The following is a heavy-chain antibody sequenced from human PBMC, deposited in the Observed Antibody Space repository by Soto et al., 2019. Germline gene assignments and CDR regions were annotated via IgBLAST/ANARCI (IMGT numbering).Heavy chain of an antibody. CDR1: GFTFSSYS. CDR2: ICSSSSTI. D-gene: IGHD4-4*01. J-gene: IGHJ4*02. CDR3: ARLTTVSAFDY. V-gene: IGHV3-48*01. Sequence: EVQLVESGGGLVQPGGSLRLSCAASGFTFSSYSMNWVRQAPGKGLEWVSYICSSSSTIYYADSVKGRFTISRDNAKNSLYLQMNSLRAEDTAVYYCARLTTVSAFDYWGQGTLVTVSS.